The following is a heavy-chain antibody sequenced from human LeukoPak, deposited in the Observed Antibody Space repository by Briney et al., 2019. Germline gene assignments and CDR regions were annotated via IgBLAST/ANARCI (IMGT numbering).Heavy chain of an antibody. D-gene: IGHD6-13*01. J-gene: IGHJ4*02. CDR3: VRDVAETAAAGTNYFDF. CDR2: ISSRGDSI. V-gene: IGHV3-11*01. CDR1: GFPFKDYY. Sequence: GGSLRLSCAASGFPFKDYYMSWIRQAPGKGLEWISYISSRGDSIYYAQSVKGRFTISRDNAKNSLYLQMNSPRGEDTAIYYCVRDVAETAAAGTNYFDFWGQGTLVTVSS.